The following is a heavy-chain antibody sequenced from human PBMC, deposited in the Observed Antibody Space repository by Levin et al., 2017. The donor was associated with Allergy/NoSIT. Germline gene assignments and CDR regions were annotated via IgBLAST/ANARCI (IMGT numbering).Heavy chain of an antibody. CDR2: INPNSGDT. CDR1: GYTFTGDY. Sequence: GESLKISCKASGYTFTGDYLHWVRQAPGKGLEWMGWINPNSGDTSYAQKFLGRVTMTRDTSISTAYLELTRLTFDDTAIYYCARVMPSSDWDDFDYWGQGTLVTVSS. V-gene: IGHV1-2*02. CDR3: ARVMPSSDWDDFDY. D-gene: IGHD6-19*01. J-gene: IGHJ4*02.